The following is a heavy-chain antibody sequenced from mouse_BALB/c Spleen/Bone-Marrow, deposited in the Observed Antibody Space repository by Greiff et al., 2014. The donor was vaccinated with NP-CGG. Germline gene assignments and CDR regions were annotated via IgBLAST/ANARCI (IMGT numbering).Heavy chain of an antibody. CDR2: IWAGGST. J-gene: IGHJ4*01. D-gene: IGHD1-1*01. Sequence: QVQLQQPGPGLVAPSQSLSITCTVSGFSLTSYGVHWVRQPPGKGLEWLGVIWAGGSTNYNSALMSRLSISKDNSKSQVFLKMNSPQTDDTAMYYCANYYGSLYAMDYWGQGTSVTVSS. V-gene: IGHV2-9*02. CDR1: GFSLTSYG. CDR3: ANYYGSLYAMDY.